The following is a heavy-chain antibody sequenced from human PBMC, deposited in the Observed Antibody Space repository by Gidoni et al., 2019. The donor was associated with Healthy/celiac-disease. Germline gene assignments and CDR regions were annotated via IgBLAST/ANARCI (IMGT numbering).Heavy chain of an antibody. D-gene: IGHD4-4*01. Sequence: QVQLQQWGAGLLKPSETLSLTCAVYGGSFSGYYWSWIRQPPGKGLEWIGEINHSGSTNYNPSLKSRVTISVDTSKNQFSLKLSSVTAADTAVYYCARTASATVTTRIYYFDYWGQGTLVTVSS. CDR2: INHSGST. J-gene: IGHJ4*02. V-gene: IGHV4-34*01. CDR1: GGSFSGYY. CDR3: ARTASATVTTRIYYFDY.